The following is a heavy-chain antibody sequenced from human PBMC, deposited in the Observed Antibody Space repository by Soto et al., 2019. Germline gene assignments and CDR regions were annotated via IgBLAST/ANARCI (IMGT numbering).Heavy chain of an antibody. J-gene: IGHJ4*02. D-gene: IGHD2-15*01. Sequence: QVQLQESGPGLVKPSQTLSLTRTVSGGSLSSGGYYWSWIRQHPGKGLEWIGYIYYSGSTYCNPSLKSRVIISVDTSKNQFSLKLSSVTAADTAVYYCAKHGGNRFDYWGQGTLVTVSS. CDR1: GGSLSSGGYY. V-gene: IGHV4-31*03. CDR2: IYYSGST. CDR3: AKHGGNRFDY.